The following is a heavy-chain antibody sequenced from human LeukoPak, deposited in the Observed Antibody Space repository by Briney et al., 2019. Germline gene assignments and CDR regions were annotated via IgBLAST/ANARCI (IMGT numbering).Heavy chain of an antibody. CDR2: ISTSGSLI. CDR1: GFTFSSYE. D-gene: IGHD3-9*01. CDR3: ARAQIYYDILTGPIDY. Sequence: PGGSLRLSCAASGFTFSSYEMNWVRQAPGKGLEWVSYISTSGSLIYYADSVKGRFTISRDNAKNSLYLQMNSLRAEDTAVYYCARAQIYYDILTGPIDYWGQGTLVTVSS. J-gene: IGHJ4*02. V-gene: IGHV3-48*03.